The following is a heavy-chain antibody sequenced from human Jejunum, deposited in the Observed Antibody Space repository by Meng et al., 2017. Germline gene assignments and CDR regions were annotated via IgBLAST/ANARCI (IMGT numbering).Heavy chain of an antibody. Sequence: SETLSLTCAVSSGSISSSNWWSWVRQPPGKGLGWFGEISQSGTTYYNPSLKSRVTITGDWSKNQFSLKLNSVTAADTALYYCVRQGMTSYSWGYWGPGTLVTVSS. CDR2: ISQSGTT. V-gene: IGHV4-4*02. CDR1: SGSISSSNW. D-gene: IGHD3-9*01. J-gene: IGHJ4*02. CDR3: VRQGMTSYSWGY.